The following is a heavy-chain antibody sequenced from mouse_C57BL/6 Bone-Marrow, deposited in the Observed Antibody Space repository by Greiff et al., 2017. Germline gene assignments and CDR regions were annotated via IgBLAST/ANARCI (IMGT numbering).Heavy chain of an antibody. Sequence: DVKLVESGGGLVKPGGSLKLSCAASGFTFSSYAMSWVRQTPEKRLEWVATISDGGSYTCYPDNVKGRFTISRDNAKNNLYLQMSHLKSEDTAMYYCARDDDYGYAMDYWGQGTSVTVSS. CDR2: ISDGGSYT. D-gene: IGHD2-4*01. CDR3: ARDDDYGYAMDY. V-gene: IGHV5-4*01. CDR1: GFTFSSYA. J-gene: IGHJ4*01.